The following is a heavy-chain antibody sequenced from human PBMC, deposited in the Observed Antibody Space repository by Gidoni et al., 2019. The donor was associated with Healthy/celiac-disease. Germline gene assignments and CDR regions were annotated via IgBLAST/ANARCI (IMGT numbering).Heavy chain of an antibody. D-gene: IGHD3-22*01. Sequence: EVQLVESGGGLVQPGGSRKLPCAAPGFTFSGSAMHWVRQASGKGLEVVGRIRSKANSYATAYAASVKGRFTISRDDSKNTAYLQMNSLKTEDTAVYYCTLYYYDSSGSSDYWGQGTLVTVSS. CDR3: TLYYYDSSGSSDY. CDR1: GFTFSGSA. CDR2: IRSKANSYAT. J-gene: IGHJ4*02. V-gene: IGHV3-73*01.